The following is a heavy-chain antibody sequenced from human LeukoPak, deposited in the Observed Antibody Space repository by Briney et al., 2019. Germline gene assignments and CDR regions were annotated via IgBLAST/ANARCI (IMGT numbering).Heavy chain of an antibody. CDR3: IIAAAGTSGWFDP. Sequence: SVKVSCKASGGTFSSYAISWVRQAPGQGLEWMGGIIPIFGTANYAQKFQGRVTITADESTSTAYMELSSLRSEDTAVYYCIIAAAGTSGWFDPWGQGTLVTVSS. V-gene: IGHV1-69*13. CDR2: IIPIFGTA. J-gene: IGHJ5*02. CDR1: GGTFSSYA. D-gene: IGHD6-13*01.